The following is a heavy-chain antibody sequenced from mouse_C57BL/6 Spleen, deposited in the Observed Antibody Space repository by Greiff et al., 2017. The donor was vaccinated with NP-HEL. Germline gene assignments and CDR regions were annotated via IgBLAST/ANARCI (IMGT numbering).Heavy chain of an antibody. V-gene: IGHV1-80*01. CDR3: ARVVAMDY. CDR2: IYPGDGDT. CDR1: GYAFSSYW. J-gene: IGHJ4*01. Sequence: LKESGASVKISCKASGYAFSSYWMNWVKQRPGKGLEWIGQIYPGDGDTNYNGKFKGKATLTADKSSSTAYMQLSSLTSEDSAVYFCARVVAMDYWGQGTSVTVSS.